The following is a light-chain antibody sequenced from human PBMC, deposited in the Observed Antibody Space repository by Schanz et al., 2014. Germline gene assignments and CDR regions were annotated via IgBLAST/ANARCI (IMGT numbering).Light chain of an antibody. V-gene: IGLV2-18*02. Sequence: QSALTQPPSVSGSPGQSVTISCTGTSSDVGSYDRVSWFQQAPGTAPKLIIYEVTNRPSGVPDRFSGSKSGNTASLTISGLQAEDEADYYCSSDTTGNTYVFGTGTKLTVL. CDR1: SSDVGSYDR. J-gene: IGLJ1*01. CDR2: EVT. CDR3: SSDTTGNTYV.